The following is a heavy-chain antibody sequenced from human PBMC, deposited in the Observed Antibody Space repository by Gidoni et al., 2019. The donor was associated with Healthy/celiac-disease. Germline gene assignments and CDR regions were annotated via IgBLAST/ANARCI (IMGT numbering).Heavy chain of an antibody. CDR2: INPNSGGT. Sequence: QVQLVQSGAEVKKPGASVKVSCKASGYTFTGYHLHWVRQAPGQGLEWMGWINPNSGGTNYAQKFQGRVTMTRDTSISTAYMELSRLRSDDTAVYYCARDSFIVGATRFYPPPGYWGQGTLVTVSS. V-gene: IGHV1-2*02. CDR3: ARDSFIVGATRFYPPPGY. D-gene: IGHD1-26*01. J-gene: IGHJ4*02. CDR1: GYTFTGYH.